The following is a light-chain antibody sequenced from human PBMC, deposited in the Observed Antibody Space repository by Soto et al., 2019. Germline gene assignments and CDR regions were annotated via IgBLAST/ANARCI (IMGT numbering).Light chain of an antibody. V-gene: IGKV1-5*01. CDR2: DAS. J-gene: IGKJ1*01. CDR3: QQYEGFSRT. CDR1: QSISSW. Sequence: DIQMTQSPSTLSASVGDRVTITCRASQSISSWLAWYQQKPGKAPNLLIYDASSLEGGVPPRFSGSGSGTEFTLTISSLQPDDFATYYCQQYEGFSRTFGQGTKVEIK.